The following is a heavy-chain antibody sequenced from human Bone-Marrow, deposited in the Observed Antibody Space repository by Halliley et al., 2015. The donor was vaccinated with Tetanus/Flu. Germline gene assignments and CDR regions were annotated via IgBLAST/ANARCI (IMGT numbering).Heavy chain of an antibody. D-gene: IGHD3-22*01. J-gene: IGHJ4*02. CDR1: GFTFSRHW. CDR2: INQDGSQK. Sequence: SLRLSCAASGFTFSRHWMSWVGQAPGKGLQWVAKINQDGSQKYYVDSVKGRFTISRDNAKNLLYLEMHSLRDEDTAVYFCARGTVNSYDSDGYDYWGQGNLVTVSS. CDR3: ARGTVNSYDSDGYDY. V-gene: IGHV3-7*01.